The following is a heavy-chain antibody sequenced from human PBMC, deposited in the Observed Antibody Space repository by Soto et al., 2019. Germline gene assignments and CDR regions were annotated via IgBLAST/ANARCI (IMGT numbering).Heavy chain of an antibody. D-gene: IGHD3-3*01. Sequence: GGSLRLSCTASGFTFGDYAMSWFRQAPGKGLEWVGFIRSKAYGGTTEYAASVKGRFTISRDDSKSIAYLQMNSLKTEDTAVYYCTREMEWLNYYYYYMDVWGKGTTVTVSS. CDR2: IRSKAYGGTT. J-gene: IGHJ6*03. CDR3: TREMEWLNYYYYYMDV. CDR1: GFTFGDYA. V-gene: IGHV3-49*03.